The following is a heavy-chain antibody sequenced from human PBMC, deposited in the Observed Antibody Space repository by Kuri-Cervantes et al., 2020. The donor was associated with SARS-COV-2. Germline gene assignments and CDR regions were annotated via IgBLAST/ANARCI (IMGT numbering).Heavy chain of an antibody. CDR3: AKDHFGVHDF. CDR2: IWYDGSNK. V-gene: IGHV3-30*02. D-gene: IGHD2-21*01. Sequence: GESLKISCAASGFTFSSYGMHWVRQAPGKGLEWVAVIWYDGSNKYYADSGKGRFTISRDNSQNTVYLRMTNLRSEDTAMYYCAKDHFGVHDFWGQGSLVTVSS. J-gene: IGHJ4*02. CDR1: GFTFSSYG.